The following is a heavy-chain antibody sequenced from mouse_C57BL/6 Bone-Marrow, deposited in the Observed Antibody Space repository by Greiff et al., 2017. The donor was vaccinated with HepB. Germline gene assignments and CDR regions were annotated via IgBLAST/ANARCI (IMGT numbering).Heavy chain of an antibody. CDR2: INYDGSST. J-gene: IGHJ1*03. D-gene: IGHD1-1*01. Sequence: DVKLVESEGGLVQPGSSMKLSCTASGFTFSDYYMAWVRQVPAKGLEWVANINYDGSSTYYLDSLKSRFIISRDNAKNILYLQMSSLKSEDTATYYCARDRCSSYDWYVDVWGTGTTVTVSS. V-gene: IGHV5-16*01. CDR1: GFTFSDYY. CDR3: ARDRCSSYDWYVDV.